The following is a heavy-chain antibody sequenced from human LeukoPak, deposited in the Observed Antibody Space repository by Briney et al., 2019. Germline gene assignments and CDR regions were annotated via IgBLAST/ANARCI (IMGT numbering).Heavy chain of an antibody. Sequence: GGSLRLSCAASGFIFSSYWMSWVRQAPGKGLEWVAGIKQDRSEKYYVDSVKGRFTISRDSAKNSLYLQMNSLRAEDTAVYYCASRSYGMKVVGFDYWGQGTLVTVSS. CDR2: IKQDRSEK. D-gene: IGHD1-26*01. J-gene: IGHJ4*02. V-gene: IGHV3-7*01. CDR3: ASRSYGMKVVGFDY. CDR1: GFIFSSYW.